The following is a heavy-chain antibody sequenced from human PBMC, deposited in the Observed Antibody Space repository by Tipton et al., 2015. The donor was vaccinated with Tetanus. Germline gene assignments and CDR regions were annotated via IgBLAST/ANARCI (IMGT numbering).Heavy chain of an antibody. V-gene: IGHV3-66*01. D-gene: IGHD3-22*01. J-gene: IGHJ4*02. CDR1: GFTFDTYT. CDR2: IYSGGTT. Sequence: SLRLSCEASGFTFDTYTMNWVRQAPGKGLEWVSVIYSGGTTYYAGSVKDRFTISRDISKNTVDLQMNSLRVEDTAVYFCARDGYSSGYFDYWGQGSLVTVSS. CDR3: ARDGYSSGYFDY.